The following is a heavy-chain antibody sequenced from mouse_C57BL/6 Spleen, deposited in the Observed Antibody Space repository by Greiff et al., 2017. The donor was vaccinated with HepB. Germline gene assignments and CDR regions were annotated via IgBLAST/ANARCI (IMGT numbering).Heavy chain of an antibody. J-gene: IGHJ2*01. CDR2: IDPETGGT. CDR1: GYTFTDYE. CDR3: TRGDGPSIDY. V-gene: IGHV1-15*01. D-gene: IGHD3-3*01. Sequence: QVQLQQSGAELVRPGASVTLSCKASGYTFTDYEMHWVKQTPVHGLEWIGAIDPETGGTAYNQKFKGKAILTADKSSSTAYMELRSLTSEDSAVYYCTRGDGPSIDYWGQGTTLTVSS.